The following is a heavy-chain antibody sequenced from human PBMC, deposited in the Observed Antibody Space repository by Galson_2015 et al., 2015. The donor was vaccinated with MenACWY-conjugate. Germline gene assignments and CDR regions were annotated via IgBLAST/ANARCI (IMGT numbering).Heavy chain of an antibody. V-gene: IGHV3-21*04. CDR2: ISSSSSYI. J-gene: IGHJ4*02. D-gene: IGHD2-21*02. CDR3: TRDVGDS. CDR1: GFIFSSYC. Sequence: SLRLSCAASGFIFSSYCMNWVRQAPGKGLEWVSSISSSSSYIYYADSVKGRFTISRDNARNSLYLQMNSLRDEDAAVYYCTRDVGDSWGQGTLVAVSS.